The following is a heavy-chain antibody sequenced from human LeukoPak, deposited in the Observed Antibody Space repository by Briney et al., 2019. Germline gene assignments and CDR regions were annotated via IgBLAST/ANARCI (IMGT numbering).Heavy chain of an antibody. CDR1: GFTFSSYW. Sequence: GGSLRLSCAASGFTFSSYWMSWVRQALGKGLEWVANIKQDGSEKYYVDSVKGRFTISRDNAKNSLYLQMNSLRAEDTAVYYCARGPYDILTEDAFDIWGQGTMVTVSS. J-gene: IGHJ3*02. CDR2: IKQDGSEK. CDR3: ARGPYDILTEDAFDI. D-gene: IGHD3-9*01. V-gene: IGHV3-7*03.